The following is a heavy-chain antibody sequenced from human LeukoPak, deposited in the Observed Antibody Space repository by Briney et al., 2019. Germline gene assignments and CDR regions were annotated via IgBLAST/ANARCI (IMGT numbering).Heavy chain of an antibody. V-gene: IGHV3-33*06. CDR3: AKDAQRGFDYSNSLEY. J-gene: IGHJ4*02. D-gene: IGHD4-11*01. CDR1: GFTFSHYG. Sequence: GGSLRLSCAASGFTFSHYGMHWVRQAPGRGLEWVAVIWNDGSNKCYSDSVKGRFTISRDNSQNTVYLQMNSLRAEDTAVYYCAKDAQRGFDYSNSLEYWGQGTLVTVSS. CDR2: IWNDGSNK.